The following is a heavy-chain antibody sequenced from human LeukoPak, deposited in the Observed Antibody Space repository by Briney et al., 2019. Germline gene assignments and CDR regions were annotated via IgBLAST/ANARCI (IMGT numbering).Heavy chain of an antibody. CDR1: GSSISSYY. V-gene: IGHV4-59*01. CDR3: ARGFDSKSTYFDY. Sequence: SETLSLTCTVSGSSISSYYWSWIRQPPGKGLEWIGYISYSGSTNYNPSLKSRVTISLDTSKNQFSLKVRSVTAADTAVYYCARGFDSKSTYFDYWGQGTLVTVSS. J-gene: IGHJ4*02. D-gene: IGHD5-12*01. CDR2: ISYSGST.